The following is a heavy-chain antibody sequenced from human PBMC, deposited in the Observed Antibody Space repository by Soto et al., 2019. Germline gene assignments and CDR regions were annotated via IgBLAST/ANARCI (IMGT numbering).Heavy chain of an antibody. CDR1: GGTSISDY. J-gene: IGHJ6*03. CDR3: ARVNGHCSSTSCYRNYYYYYMDV. V-gene: IGHV4-59*01. CDR2: IYYSGST. Sequence: SETHSLTCTVSGGTSISDYWSWIRQPPGKGLEWIGYIYYSGSTNYNPSLKSRVTISVDTSKNQFSLKLSSVTAADTAVYYCARVNGHCSSTSCYRNYYYYYMDVWGKGTTVTVSS. D-gene: IGHD2-2*01.